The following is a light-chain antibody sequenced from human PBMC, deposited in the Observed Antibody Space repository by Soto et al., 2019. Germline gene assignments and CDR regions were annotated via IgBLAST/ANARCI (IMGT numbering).Light chain of an antibody. CDR1: QSVSSN. CDR3: QQYNKWPIT. Sequence: EIVIKRSRPTVYVSHGERATXSCRASQSVSSNLAWYQQKPGHAPRLLIYGASARATGIPARFSGSGSGTEFTLTISSLQSEDFAVYYCQQYNKWPITFGQGTRMEIK. V-gene: IGKV3-15*01. CDR2: GAS. J-gene: IGKJ5*01.